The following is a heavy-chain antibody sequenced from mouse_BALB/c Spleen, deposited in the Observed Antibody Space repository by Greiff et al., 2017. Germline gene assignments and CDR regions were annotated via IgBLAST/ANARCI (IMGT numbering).Heavy chain of an antibody. Sequence: EVKLVESGGGLVQPGGSRKLSCAASGFTFSSFGMHWVRQAPEKGLEWVAYISSGSSTIYYADTVKGRFTISRDNPKNTLFLQMTSLRSEDTAMYYCARWGGNYDYAMDYWGQGTSVTVSS. V-gene: IGHV5-17*02. CDR2: ISSGSSTI. D-gene: IGHD2-1*01. J-gene: IGHJ4*01. CDR1: GFTFSSFG. CDR3: ARWGGNYDYAMDY.